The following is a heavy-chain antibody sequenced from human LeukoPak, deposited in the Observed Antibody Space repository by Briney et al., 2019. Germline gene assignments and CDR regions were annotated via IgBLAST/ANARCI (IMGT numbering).Heavy chain of an antibody. J-gene: IGHJ4*02. CDR1: GFTFSGSA. Sequence: GGSLRLSCAASGFTFSGSAVHWVRQASGKGLEWIGRIKNKANRYATTYAASLKGRFTISRDDSKNTAFLQMNSLKSEDTAVYYCAGREDGINPSFDYWGRGTLVTVSS. CDR3: AGREDGINPSFDY. CDR2: IKNKANRYAT. V-gene: IGHV3-73*01. D-gene: IGHD5-24*01.